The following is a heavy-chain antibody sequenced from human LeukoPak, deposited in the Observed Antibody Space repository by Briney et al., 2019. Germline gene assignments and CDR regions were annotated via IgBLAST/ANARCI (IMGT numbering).Heavy chain of an antibody. Sequence: GGSLRLSCAASGFTFSSYGMHWVRQAPGKGLEWVSVIYSGGSTYYADSVKGRFTISRHNSKNTLYLQMNSLRAEDTAVYYCAAGAGNYYNRFYYGMDVWGQGTTVTVSS. CDR1: GFTFSSYG. J-gene: IGHJ6*02. CDR2: IYSGGST. CDR3: AAGAGNYYNRFYYGMDV. D-gene: IGHD3-10*01. V-gene: IGHV3-NL1*01.